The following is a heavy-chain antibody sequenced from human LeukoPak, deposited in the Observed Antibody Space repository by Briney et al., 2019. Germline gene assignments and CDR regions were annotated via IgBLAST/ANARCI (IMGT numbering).Heavy chain of an antibody. CDR1: GGTFSSYA. J-gene: IGHJ1*01. CDR2: IIPIFGTA. Sequence: SVKVSCKASGGTFSSYAISWVRQAPGQGLEWMGRIIPIFGTANYAQKFQGRVTITTDESTSTAYMELSSLRSEDTAVYHCARGSIGQLWPAEYFQHWGQGTLVTVSS. CDR3: ARGSIGQLWPAEYFQH. D-gene: IGHD5-18*01. V-gene: IGHV1-69*05.